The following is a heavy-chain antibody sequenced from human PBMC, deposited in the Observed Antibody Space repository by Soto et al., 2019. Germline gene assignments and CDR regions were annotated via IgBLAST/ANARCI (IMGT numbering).Heavy chain of an antibody. CDR3: ASGGYYDSSGARNYHYYGMNV. CDR1: GYTFSSYA. D-gene: IGHD3-22*01. J-gene: IGHJ6*02. V-gene: IGHV1-18*01. Sequence: QAQLVQSGAEVKKPGASVRVSCKATGYTFSSYAISWVRQAPGQGLEWLGWISPYSDETQYEQKTQGRVFITIAWSARTAYSDLRSLRSDDTAVYYCASGGYYDSSGARNYHYYGMNVWGQGTTVTVSS. CDR2: ISPYSDET.